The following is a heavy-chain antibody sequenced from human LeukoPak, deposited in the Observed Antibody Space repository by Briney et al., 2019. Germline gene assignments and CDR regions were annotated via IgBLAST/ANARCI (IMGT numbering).Heavy chain of an antibody. CDR2: IYYSGST. Sequence: SQTLSLTCTVSGGSISSGDYYWSWIRQPPGKGLEWIGYIYYSGSTYYNPSLKSRVTISVDTSKNQISLKLSSVTAADTAVYYCARAPLLRFFYYFDYWGQGTLVTVSS. V-gene: IGHV4-30-4*08. CDR3: ARAPLLRFFYYFDY. D-gene: IGHD3-3*01. CDR1: GGSISSGDYY. J-gene: IGHJ4*02.